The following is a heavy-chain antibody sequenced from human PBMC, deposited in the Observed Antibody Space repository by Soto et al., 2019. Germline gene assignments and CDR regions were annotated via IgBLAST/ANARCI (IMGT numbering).Heavy chain of an antibody. CDR2: IYTSGST. D-gene: IGHD2-15*01. CDR1: GGSISSYY. V-gene: IGHV4-4*07. CDR3: ARERGVVVVAATPRSNNWFGP. J-gene: IGHJ5*02. Sequence: KTSETLSLTCTVSGGSISSYYWSWIRQPAGKGLECIGRIYTSGSTNYNPSLKSRVTMSVDTYKNQFSLKLSSVTAADTAVYYCARERGVVVVAATPRSNNWFGPCGQGTLVTVPS.